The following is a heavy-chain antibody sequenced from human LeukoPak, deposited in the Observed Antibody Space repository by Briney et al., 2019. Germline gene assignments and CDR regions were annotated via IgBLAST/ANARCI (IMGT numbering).Heavy chain of an antibody. CDR1: SASITSSPYF. V-gene: IGHV4-39*01. CDR3: ARMMRLYDAFDI. J-gene: IGHJ3*02. D-gene: IGHD3-16*02. Sequence: SETLSLTCTVSSASITSSPYFWGWIRQSPGKGLEWIGSISYSGTTYYNPSLKSRVTISVDTSKNQFSLNLTSVTAADTAVYYCARMMRLYDAFDIWGQGTMVTVSS. CDR2: ISYSGTT.